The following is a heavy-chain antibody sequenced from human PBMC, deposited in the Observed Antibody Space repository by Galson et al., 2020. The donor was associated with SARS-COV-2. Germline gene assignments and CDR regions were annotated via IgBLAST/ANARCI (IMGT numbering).Heavy chain of an antibody. CDR3: ARGGAAGTVWYFDR. D-gene: IGHD6-13*01. V-gene: IGHV3-13*01. CDR1: GFTFSSYD. Sequence: GGSLRLSCAASGFTFSSYDMHWVRQATGKGLEWVSAIGTAGDTYYPGSVKGRFTISRENAKNSLYLQMNSLRAGDTAVYYCARGGAAGTVWYFDRWGRGTLVTVSS. CDR2: IGTAGDT. J-gene: IGHJ2*01.